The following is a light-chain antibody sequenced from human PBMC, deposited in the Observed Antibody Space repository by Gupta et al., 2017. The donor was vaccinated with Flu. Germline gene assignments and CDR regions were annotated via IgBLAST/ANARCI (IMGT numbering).Light chain of an antibody. V-gene: IGKV1-9*01. CDR1: QAISPS. J-gene: IGKJ4*01. Sequence: DIQLTQSPSFLSASVGDRVAMTCRASQAISPSLAWYQQKSGEGPKLLIYAVSTLHTAVPSRFSGSGSGTEFTLTISSLQPEDFGIDYCQRFYPYQVTFGGGTKVEIK. CDR3: QRFYPYQVT. CDR2: AVS.